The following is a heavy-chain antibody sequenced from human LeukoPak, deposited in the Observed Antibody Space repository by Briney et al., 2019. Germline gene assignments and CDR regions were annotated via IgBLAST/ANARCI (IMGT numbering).Heavy chain of an antibody. CDR2: ISGSGGST. J-gene: IGHJ5*02. D-gene: IGHD3-22*01. Sequence: GGSLRLSCAASGFTFSNYAMSWVRQTPGKGLEWVSAISGSGGSTYYADSVKGRFTIARDNSKYTLYLQMNSLRAEDTALYYCAKDPLRYYDSPGENWFDPWGQGTLVTVSS. CDR3: AKDPLRYYDSPGENWFDP. CDR1: GFTFSNYA. V-gene: IGHV3-23*01.